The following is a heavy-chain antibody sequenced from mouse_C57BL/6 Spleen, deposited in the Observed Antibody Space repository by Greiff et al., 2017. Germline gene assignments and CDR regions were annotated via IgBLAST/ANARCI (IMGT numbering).Heavy chain of an antibody. J-gene: IGHJ4*01. V-gene: IGHV5-17*03. CDR2: ISSGSNTI. D-gene: IGHD1-1*01. CDR3: AREGYGSQDD. CDR1: GFTFSDYE. Sequence: EVKLVESGGGLVKPGGSMKLSCAASGFTFSDYEMHWVRQAPEKGLEWVAYISSGSNTIYYADTVKGRFTISRDNAKNTLFLPMSRLRSEDTAMYYCAREGYGSQDDWGQGASVTFSS.